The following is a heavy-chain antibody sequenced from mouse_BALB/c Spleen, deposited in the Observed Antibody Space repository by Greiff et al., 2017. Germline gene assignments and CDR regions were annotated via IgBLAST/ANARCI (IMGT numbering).Heavy chain of an antibody. Sequence: QVQLQQPGAELVKPGASVKLSCKASGYTFPSYWMHWVKQRPGQGLEWIGEINPSNGRTNYNEKFKSKATLTVDKSSSTAYMQLSSLTSEDSAVYYCARSTQIPYSFDYWGQGTTLTVSS. J-gene: IGHJ2*01. D-gene: IGHD3-1*01. CDR2: INPSNGRT. CDR3: ARSTQIPYSFDY. V-gene: IGHV1S81*02. CDR1: GYTFPSYW.